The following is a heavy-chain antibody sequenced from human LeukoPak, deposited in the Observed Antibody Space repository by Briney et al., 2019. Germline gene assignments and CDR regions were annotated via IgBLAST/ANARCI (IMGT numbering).Heavy chain of an antibody. V-gene: IGHV3-30-3*01. CDR3: AKAPVHSATRPNWFDP. Sequence: GGSLRLSCAASGFTFSSYAMHWVRQAPGKGLEWVAVISYDGSNKYYADSVKGRFTISRDNSNNTLYLQMNSLRAEDTAVYYCAKAPVHSATRPNWFDPWGQGTLVTVSS. D-gene: IGHD1-26*01. CDR1: GFTFSSYA. J-gene: IGHJ5*02. CDR2: ISYDGSNK.